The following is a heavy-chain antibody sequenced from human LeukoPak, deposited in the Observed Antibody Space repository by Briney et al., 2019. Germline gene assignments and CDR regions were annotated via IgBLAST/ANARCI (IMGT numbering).Heavy chain of an antibody. J-gene: IGHJ4*02. Sequence: GGSLRLSCAAYGFTFSSYAMHWVRQAPGKGLEWVAVISYDGSNKYYADSVKGRFTISRDNSKNTLYLQMNSLRAEDTAVYYCARDTQGYSGYDFHLDYWGQGTLVTVSS. CDR3: ARDTQGYSGYDFHLDY. CDR2: ISYDGSNK. V-gene: IGHV3-30*04. D-gene: IGHD5-12*01. CDR1: GFTFSSYA.